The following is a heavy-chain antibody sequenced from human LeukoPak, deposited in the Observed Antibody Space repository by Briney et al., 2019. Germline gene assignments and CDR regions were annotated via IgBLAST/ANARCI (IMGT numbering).Heavy chain of an antibody. V-gene: IGHV4-31*03. CDR1: GGSISSGGYY. J-gene: IGHJ4*02. CDR2: IYYSGST. Sequence: SETLSLTCTVSGGSISSGGYYWSWIRQHPGKGLEWIGYIYYSGSTYYNPSLKSRVTISVDTSKNQFSLKLSSVTAADTAVYYCAKDESYYFDYWGQGTLVTVSS. CDR3: AKDESYYFDY.